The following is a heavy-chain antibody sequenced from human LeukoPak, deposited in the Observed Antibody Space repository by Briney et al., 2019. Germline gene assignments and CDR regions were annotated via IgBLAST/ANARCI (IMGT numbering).Heavy chain of an antibody. CDR1: DYTFTSYG. CDR3: AREGMDVVVVAATHESNWFDP. J-gene: IGHJ5*02. CDR2: ISAYNGNT. V-gene: IGHV1-18*01. Sequence: ASVKVSCKASDYTFTSYGISRVRQAPGQGLEWMGWISAYNGNTNYAQKLQGRVTMTTDTSTSTAYMELRSLRSDDTAVYYCAREGMDVVVVAATHESNWFDPWGQGTLVTVSS. D-gene: IGHD2-15*01.